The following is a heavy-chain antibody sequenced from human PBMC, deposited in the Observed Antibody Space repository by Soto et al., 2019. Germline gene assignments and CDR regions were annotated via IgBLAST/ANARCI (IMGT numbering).Heavy chain of an antibody. CDR3: TTARGDYRPVDP. CDR2: IKSQGDGGTR. J-gene: IGHJ5*02. D-gene: IGHD4-17*01. Sequence: PLRLSCTASGCRFTNTWGHWVRQAPGKGLEWVGRIKSQGDGGTREYAEPVKGRFTISRDDSTSTLYLEMNSLKVEDTAVYYCTTARGDYRPVDPWGQGTLVTVSS. CDR1: GCRFTNTW. V-gene: IGHV3-15*01.